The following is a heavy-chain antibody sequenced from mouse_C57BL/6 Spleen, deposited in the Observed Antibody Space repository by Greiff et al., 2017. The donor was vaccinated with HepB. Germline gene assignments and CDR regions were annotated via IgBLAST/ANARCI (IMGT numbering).Heavy chain of an antibody. D-gene: IGHD1-1*01. CDR3: ARDGRRDSGSTSWYFDV. CDR1: GFTFTDYY. V-gene: IGHV7-3*01. J-gene: IGHJ1*03. Sequence: EVKLMESGGGLVQPGGSLSLSCAASGFTFTDYYMSWVRQPPGKALEWLGFIRNKANGYTTEYSASVKGRFTISRDNSQSILYLQMNALRAEDSATYYGARDGRRDSGSTSWYFDVWGTGTTVTVSS. CDR2: IRNKANGYTT.